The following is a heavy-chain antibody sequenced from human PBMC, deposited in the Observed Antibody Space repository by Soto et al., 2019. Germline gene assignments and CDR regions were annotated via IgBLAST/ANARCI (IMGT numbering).Heavy chain of an antibody. Sequence: ASVKVSCKASGYTFTGYYMHWVRQAPGQGLEWMGWINPNSGGTNYAQKFQGWVTMTRDTSISTAYMELSRLRSDDTAVYYCARGLVVAADFILYYYYGMDVWGQGTTVTVSS. D-gene: IGHD2-15*01. CDR3: ARGLVVAADFILYYYYGMDV. J-gene: IGHJ6*02. CDR2: INPNSGGT. V-gene: IGHV1-2*04. CDR1: GYTFTGYY.